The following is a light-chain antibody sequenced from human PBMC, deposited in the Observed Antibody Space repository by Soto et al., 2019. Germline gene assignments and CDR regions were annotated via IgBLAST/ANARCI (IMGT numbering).Light chain of an antibody. CDR1: QSVSSN. V-gene: IGKV3-15*01. CDR2: GAS. Sequence: ERVMTQSPATLSVSPGERATLSCRASQSVSSNLAWYQQKPGQAPRLLIYGASTRATGIPARFSGSGSGTEFTLTISSLQSEDFAVYYCQHYNNWPYTFGQGTKLEIK. CDR3: QHYNNWPYT. J-gene: IGKJ2*01.